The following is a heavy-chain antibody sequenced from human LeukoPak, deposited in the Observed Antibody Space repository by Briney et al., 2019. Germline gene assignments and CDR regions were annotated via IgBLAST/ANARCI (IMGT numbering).Heavy chain of an antibody. D-gene: IGHD6-13*01. CDR3: ARQQVSSSWYHYYYYMDV. J-gene: IGHJ6*03. V-gene: IGHV1-18*01. CDR2: ISAYNGNT. CDR1: GYTFTSYG. Sequence: ASVKVSCKACGYTFTSYGISWVRQAPGQGLEWMGWISAYNGNTNYAQKLQGRVTMTTDTSTSTAYMELRSLRSDDTAVYYCARQQVSSSWYHYYYYMDVWGKGTTVTVSS.